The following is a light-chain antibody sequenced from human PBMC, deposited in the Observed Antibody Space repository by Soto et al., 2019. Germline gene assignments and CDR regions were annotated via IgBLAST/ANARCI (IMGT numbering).Light chain of an antibody. CDR3: YSSRSSSSTFYV. J-gene: IGLJ1*01. Sequence: QSALTQRASVSGSPGQSITISCAGTSSDIGGSNYVSWYQQHPGKAPKLMIYGVSNRPSGVSNRFSGSKSGNTASLTISGLQAEDEADYFCYSSRSSSSTFYVFGTGTKLTVL. V-gene: IGLV2-14*03. CDR1: SSDIGGSNY. CDR2: GVS.